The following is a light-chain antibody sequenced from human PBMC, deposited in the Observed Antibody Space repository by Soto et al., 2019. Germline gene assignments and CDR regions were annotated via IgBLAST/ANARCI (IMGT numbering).Light chain of an antibody. V-gene: IGKV1-39*01. Sequence: DIQMTQSPSTLSASVGDRVTITCRASQSISRSLAWYQHQPGKAPKLLIYAASSLQIGVPSRFSGSGSGTNFTLTISSLQPEDFATYFCQQNYDTPITFGQGTRLEIK. CDR2: AAS. CDR1: QSISRS. CDR3: QQNYDTPIT. J-gene: IGKJ5*01.